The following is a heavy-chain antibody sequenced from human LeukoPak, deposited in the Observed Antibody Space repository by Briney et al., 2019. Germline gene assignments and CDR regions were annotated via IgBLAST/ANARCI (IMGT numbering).Heavy chain of an antibody. Sequence: GASVKVSCKASGYTFTSYGISWVRQAPGQGLEWMGWISAYNGNTNYAQKLQGRVTMTTDTSTSTAYMELRSLRSDDTAVYYCARDGIAVAGTPKAYYYYYGMDVWGQGTTVTVSS. D-gene: IGHD6-19*01. CDR3: ARDGIAVAGTPKAYYYYYGMDV. CDR1: GYTFTSYG. CDR2: ISAYNGNT. V-gene: IGHV1-18*01. J-gene: IGHJ6*02.